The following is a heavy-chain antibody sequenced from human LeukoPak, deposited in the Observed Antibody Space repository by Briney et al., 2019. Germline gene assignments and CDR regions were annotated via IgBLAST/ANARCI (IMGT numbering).Heavy chain of an antibody. D-gene: IGHD3-3*01. CDR1: GGSISSYY. CDR3: ARLSRSGYYMDV. Sequence: SETLSLTCTVSGGSISSYYWSWIRQPAGKGLEWIGRIYTSGSTNYNPSLKSRVTISVDKSKNQFSLKLSSVTVADTAVYYCARLSRSGYYMDVWGKGTTVTVSS. J-gene: IGHJ6*03. V-gene: IGHV4-4*07. CDR2: IYTSGST.